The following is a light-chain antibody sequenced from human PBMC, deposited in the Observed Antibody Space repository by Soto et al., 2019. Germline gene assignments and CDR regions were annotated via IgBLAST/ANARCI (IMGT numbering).Light chain of an antibody. J-gene: IGLJ2*01. V-gene: IGLV1-40*01. Sequence: QSVLTQPPSVSGATGQSVTISCTGSSSNIGAGYDVHWYQQLPGTAPKLLIYGNSNRPSGVPDRFSGSKSGTSASLAITGLQAEDESDYYCQSYDSSLSGSVVFGGGTKLTV. CDR3: QSYDSSLSGSVV. CDR2: GNS. CDR1: SSNIGAGYD.